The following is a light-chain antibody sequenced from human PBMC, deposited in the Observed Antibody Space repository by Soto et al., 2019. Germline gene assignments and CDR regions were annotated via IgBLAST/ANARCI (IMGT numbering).Light chain of an antibody. CDR1: QSVRSW. CDR3: HNYGSSPPWT. CDR2: DAS. J-gene: IGKJ1*01. V-gene: IGKV1-5*01. Sequence: DIQMTQSPATLSASVGDRVTITCRASQSVRSWLAWYQQKPGTAPKLLIFDASRLESGVPSRFSGSGSGTDFTLTISRLEPEDFAVYYCHNYGSSPPWTFGQGTKVDIK.